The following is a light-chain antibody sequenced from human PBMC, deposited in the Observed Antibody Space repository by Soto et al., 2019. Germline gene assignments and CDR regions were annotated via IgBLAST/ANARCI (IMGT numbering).Light chain of an antibody. CDR1: SSNIGSNT. Sequence: QSVLTQPPSASGTPGQRVTISCSGSSSNIGSNTVNWYQQLPGTAPKLLIYNNNQRPSGVPDRFSGSKSGTSASLAISGLQSEDEADYYCAAWDDSLNGLVFGTGTKLTGL. CDR3: AAWDDSLNGLV. V-gene: IGLV1-44*01. J-gene: IGLJ1*01. CDR2: NNN.